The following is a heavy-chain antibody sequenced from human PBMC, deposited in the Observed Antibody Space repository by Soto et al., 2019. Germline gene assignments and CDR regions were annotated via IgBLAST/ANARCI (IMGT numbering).Heavy chain of an antibody. J-gene: IGHJ6*02. V-gene: IGHV4-39*01. Sequence: SETLSLTCTVSGGSISSSSYYWGWIRQPPGKGLEWIGSIYYSGSTYYNPSLKSRVTISVDTSKNQFSQTLSSVTAADTAVYYCARHGGGYGDYVRDYGMDVWGQGTTVTVSS. CDR3: ARHGGGYGDYVRDYGMDV. D-gene: IGHD4-17*01. CDR1: GGSISSSSYY. CDR2: IYYSGST.